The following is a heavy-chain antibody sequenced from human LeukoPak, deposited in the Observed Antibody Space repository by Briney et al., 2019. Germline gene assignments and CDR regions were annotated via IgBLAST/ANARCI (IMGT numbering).Heavy chain of an antibody. Sequence: ASVKVSCKASGYTFTSYAMNWVRQAPGQGLEWMGWSDPKSGATKYEHFQGRVTMTRNTSISTAYMELNRLTSDDTAVYYCARANSYDDNGYSPELRYWGQGTLVTVSS. CDR3: ARANSYDDNGYSPELRY. V-gene: IGHV1-2*02. D-gene: IGHD3-22*01. CDR1: GYTFTSYA. J-gene: IGHJ4*02. CDR2: SDPKSGAT.